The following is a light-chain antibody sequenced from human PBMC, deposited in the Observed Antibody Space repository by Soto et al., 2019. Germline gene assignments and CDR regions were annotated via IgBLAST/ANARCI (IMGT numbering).Light chain of an antibody. CDR2: HAS. Sequence: EIVLTQSPATLSLSPGERATLSCRASQSVSKNLAWYQQKPGQAPRLLIYHASTGATGIPARFSASGSGTEFTLTISSLESEDFAVYYCQQYNKWPLTFGGGTKVEIK. J-gene: IGKJ4*01. V-gene: IGKV3-15*01. CDR1: QSVSKN. CDR3: QQYNKWPLT.